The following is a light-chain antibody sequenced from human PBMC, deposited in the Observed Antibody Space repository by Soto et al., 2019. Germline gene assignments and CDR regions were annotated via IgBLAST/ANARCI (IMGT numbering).Light chain of an antibody. CDR1: QDINSY. CDR2: AAS. J-gene: IGKJ1*01. Sequence: DVQMTQSPSSLSASVGDRVTITCRASQDINSYLAWYQQKPGNAPKSLIYAASSLQTGVPSRFSGSGSGTDFTLTISRLEPEDFAVYSCQQYGSSPWTFGQGTKVEIK. V-gene: IGKV1D-16*01. CDR3: QQYGSSPWT.